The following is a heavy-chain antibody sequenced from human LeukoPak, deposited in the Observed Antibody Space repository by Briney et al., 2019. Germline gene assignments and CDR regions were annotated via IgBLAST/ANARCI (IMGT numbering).Heavy chain of an antibody. D-gene: IGHD4-17*01. CDR3: ARARTTRGFDY. J-gene: IGHJ4*02. V-gene: IGHV3-23*01. Sequence: GGSLRLSCTASGFTFTSYAMSWVRQAPGKGLEWVSVISGTGGSTNHADSVKGRFTISRDNSKNTLYLQMNSLRAEDTAVYYCARARTTRGFDYWGQRTLVTVSS. CDR2: ISGTGGST. CDR1: GFTFTSYA.